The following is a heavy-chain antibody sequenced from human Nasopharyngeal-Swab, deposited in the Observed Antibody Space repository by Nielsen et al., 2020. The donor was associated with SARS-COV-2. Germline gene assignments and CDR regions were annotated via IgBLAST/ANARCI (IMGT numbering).Heavy chain of an antibody. CDR3: ARRGGAFDI. Sequence: LSLTCASSSFTFNSYSMNWVRQAPGKGLEWVSYISSSSSTIYYADSVKGRFTISRDNARNSLYLQMNSLRDEDTAVYYCARRGGAFDIWGQGTMVTVSS. CDR1: SFTFNSYS. D-gene: IGHD3-10*01. V-gene: IGHV3-48*02. CDR2: ISSSSSTI. J-gene: IGHJ3*02.